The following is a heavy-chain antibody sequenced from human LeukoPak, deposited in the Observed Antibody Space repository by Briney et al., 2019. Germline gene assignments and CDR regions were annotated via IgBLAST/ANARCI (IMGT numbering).Heavy chain of an antibody. D-gene: IGHD6-13*01. CDR1: GGSISSGSYY. CDR3: AAGLQGYFDL. J-gene: IGHJ2*01. CDR2: IYTSGST. Sequence: SQTLSLTCTVSGGSISSGSYYWSWIRQPAGKGLEWIGRIYTSGSTNYNPSLKSRVTISVDTSKNQFSLKLSSVTAADTAVYYCAAGLQGYFDLWGRGTLVTVSS. V-gene: IGHV4-61*02.